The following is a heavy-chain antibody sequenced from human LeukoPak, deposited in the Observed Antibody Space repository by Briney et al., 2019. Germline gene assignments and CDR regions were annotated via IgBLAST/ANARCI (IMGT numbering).Heavy chain of an antibody. CDR1: GYTFNNYG. CDR3: ARDKVSVAGGEFDY. D-gene: IGHD6-13*01. V-gene: IGHV1-18*01. Sequence: ASVKVSCKASGYTFNNYGISWVRQAPGQGLEWMGWINAYNGNTNCAQKLQDRVTMTTDTSTSTAYMELRSLRSDDTAEYYCARDKVSVAGGEFDYWGQGTLATVSS. CDR2: INAYNGNT. J-gene: IGHJ4*02.